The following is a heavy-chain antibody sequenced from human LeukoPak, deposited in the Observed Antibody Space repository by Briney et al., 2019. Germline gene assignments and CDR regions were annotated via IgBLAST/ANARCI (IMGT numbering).Heavy chain of an antibody. CDR2: INHSGST. J-gene: IGHJ6*02. CDR1: GGSFSGYC. V-gene: IGHV4-34*01. D-gene: IGHD1-26*01. Sequence: SETLSLTCAVYGGSFSGYCWSWIRQPPGKGLEWIGEINHSGSTNYNPSLKSRVTISVDTSKNQFSLKLSSVTAADTAVYYCARGQLATGYYYYYYGMDVWGQGTTVTVSS. CDR3: ARGQLATGYYYYYYGMDV.